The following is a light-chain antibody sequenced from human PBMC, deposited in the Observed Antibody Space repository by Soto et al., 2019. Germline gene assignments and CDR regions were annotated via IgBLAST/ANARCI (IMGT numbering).Light chain of an antibody. CDR3: QQYGSSGT. Sequence: EIVLTQSPCTLSLSPGEGATLSCRASQSVSSSYLAWYQQKPGQAPRLLIYGASNRATGIPDRSSGSGSGTDFTLTISRLEPEDFAVYYCQQYGSSGTFGQGTKVDIK. CDR1: QSVSSSY. CDR2: GAS. V-gene: IGKV3-20*01. J-gene: IGKJ1*01.